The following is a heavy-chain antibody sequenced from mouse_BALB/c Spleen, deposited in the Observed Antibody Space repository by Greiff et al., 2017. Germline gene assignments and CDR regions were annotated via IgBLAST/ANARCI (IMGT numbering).Heavy chain of an antibody. Sequence: QVQLQQSGAELAKPGASVKMSCKASGYTFTSYWMHWVKQRPGQGLEWIGYINPSTGYTEYNQKFKDKATLTADKSSSTAYMQLSSLTSEDSAVYYCARDDYRYSRFAYWGQGTLVTVSA. J-gene: IGHJ3*01. V-gene: IGHV1-7*01. D-gene: IGHD2-14*01. CDR2: INPSTGYT. CDR3: ARDDYRYSRFAY. CDR1: GYTFTSYW.